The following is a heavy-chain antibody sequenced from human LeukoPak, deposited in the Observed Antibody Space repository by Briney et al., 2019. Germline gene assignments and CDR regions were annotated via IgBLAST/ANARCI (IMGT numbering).Heavy chain of an antibody. J-gene: IGHJ4*02. CDR1: GFTFSTSG. CDR2: ISSSSDTI. D-gene: IGHD2-2*01. V-gene: IGHV3-48*01. Sequence: GGSLRLSCTGSGFTFSTSGMNWVRQAPGRGLDWISYISSSSDTIVYADSVKGRFTSSRDNSKNTLYLQMNSLRAEDTAVYYCAKSGVGVVVPAAPFDYWGQGTLVTVSS. CDR3: AKSGVGVVVPAAPFDY.